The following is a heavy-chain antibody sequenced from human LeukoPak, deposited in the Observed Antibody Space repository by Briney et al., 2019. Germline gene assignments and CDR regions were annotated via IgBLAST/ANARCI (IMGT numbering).Heavy chain of an antibody. J-gene: IGHJ4*02. Sequence: GGSLRLSCAASGFTFSSYSMNWVRQAPGKGLEWVSSISSSSSYIYYADSVKGRFTISRDNAKNSLYLQMNSLRAEDTAVYYCARVNDMSSSWYGDWYFDYWGQGTLVTVSS. CDR3: ARVNDMSSSWYGDWYFDY. V-gene: IGHV3-21*01. CDR2: ISSSSSYI. D-gene: IGHD6-13*01. CDR1: GFTFSSYS.